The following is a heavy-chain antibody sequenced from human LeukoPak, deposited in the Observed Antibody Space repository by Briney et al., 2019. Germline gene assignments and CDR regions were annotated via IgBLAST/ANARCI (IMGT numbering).Heavy chain of an antibody. V-gene: IGHV1-18*04. CDR3: ACITMVRGAMDV. Sequence: ASVKVSCKASGYTFTGYYMHWVRQAPGQGLEWMGWISAYNGNTNYAQKLQGRVTMTTDTSTSTAYMELRSLRSDDTAVYYCACITMVRGAMDVWGKGTTVTVSS. D-gene: IGHD3-10*01. CDR2: ISAYNGNT. CDR1: GYTFTGYY. J-gene: IGHJ6*03.